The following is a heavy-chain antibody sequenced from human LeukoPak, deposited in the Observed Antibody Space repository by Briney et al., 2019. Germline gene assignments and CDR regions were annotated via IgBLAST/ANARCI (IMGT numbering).Heavy chain of an antibody. CDR1: GGSFSGYY. J-gene: IGHJ5*02. V-gene: IGHV4-34*01. Sequence: PSETLSLTCAVYGGSFSGYYWSWIRQPPGKGLEWIREINHSGSTNYNPSLKSRVTISVDTSKNQFSLKLSSVTAADTAVYYCARGLFDPWGQGTLVTVSS. CDR2: INHSGST. CDR3: ARGLFDP.